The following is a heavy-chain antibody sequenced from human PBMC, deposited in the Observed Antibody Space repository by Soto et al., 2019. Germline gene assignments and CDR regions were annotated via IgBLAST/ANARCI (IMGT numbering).Heavy chain of an antibody. D-gene: IGHD3-22*01. J-gene: IGHJ1*01. Sequence: EVQLLESGGGLVQPGGSLRLSCAGSGFTFNSYAMSWVRQAPGKGLEWVAAISGSGGSTYYADSVKGRFTISRDNSKNTLYLQMNSLRAEDTAVYYCAKDDDSSGRRGYFQYWGQGTLVTVS. V-gene: IGHV3-23*01. CDR3: AKDDDSSGRRGYFQY. CDR1: GFTFNSYA. CDR2: ISGSGGST.